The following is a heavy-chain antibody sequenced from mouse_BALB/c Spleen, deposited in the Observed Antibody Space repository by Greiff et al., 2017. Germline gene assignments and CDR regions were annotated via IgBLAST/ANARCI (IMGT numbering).Heavy chain of an antibody. V-gene: IGHV3-8*02. D-gene: IGHD1-1*01. Sequence: DVQLQESGPSLVKPSQTLSLTCSVTGDSITSCYWNWIRKFPGNKLEYMGYISYSGSTYYNPSLKSRISITRDTSKNQYYLQLNSVTTEDTATYYCARLDYYGSSYGYFDVWGAGTTVTVSS. CDR3: ARLDYYGSSYGYFDV. CDR1: GDSITSCY. CDR2: ISYSGST. J-gene: IGHJ1*01.